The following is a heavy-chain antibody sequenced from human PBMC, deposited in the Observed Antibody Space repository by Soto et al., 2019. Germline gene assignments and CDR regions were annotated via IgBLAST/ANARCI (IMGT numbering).Heavy chain of an antibody. CDR1: GFIFASYA. D-gene: IGHD2-8*01. Sequence: LRLSCSASGFIFASYAMSWVRRAPGKGLEWVSVISGSAGTTDYAGSVTGRFTISRDNSKNTLYLHMNSLKGEDTAVYYCAKNGPAYADAFDSWGQGTMVTVSS. J-gene: IGHJ3*01. CDR3: AKNGPAYADAFDS. CDR2: ISGSAGTT. V-gene: IGHV3-23*01.